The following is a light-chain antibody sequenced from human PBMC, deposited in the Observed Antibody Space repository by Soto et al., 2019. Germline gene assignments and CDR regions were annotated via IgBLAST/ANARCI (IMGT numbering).Light chain of an antibody. CDR1: QNIASS. CDR2: VAS. Sequence: DIQMTQSPSSLSASVGDSVTITCRASQNIASSVNWYQQKPGEAPKLLIYVASSLQSGVPSRFSGSGSGTDFTFTISSLQPEDFATYSCQQSYSTTWTFGQGTKVEIK. J-gene: IGKJ1*01. CDR3: QQSYSTTWT. V-gene: IGKV1-39*01.